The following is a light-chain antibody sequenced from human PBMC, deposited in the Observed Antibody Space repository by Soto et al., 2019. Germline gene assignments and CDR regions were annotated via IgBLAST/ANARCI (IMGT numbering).Light chain of an antibody. CDR3: QQYNNWWT. CDR1: QSVNSN. Sequence: EIVMTQSPATLSVSPGERATLSCRASQSVNSNLAWYQQKPGQAPRLLISGASTRATGIPARFSGSGSETEFTLTISSLQSEDLAVYYGQQYNNWWTFGQGTKVEIK. CDR2: GAS. V-gene: IGKV3-15*01. J-gene: IGKJ1*01.